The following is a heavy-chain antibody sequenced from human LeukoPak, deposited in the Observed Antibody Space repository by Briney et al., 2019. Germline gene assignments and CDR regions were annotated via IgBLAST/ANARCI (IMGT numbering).Heavy chain of an antibody. V-gene: IGHV1-18*01. J-gene: IGHJ6*02. CDR1: GYTFTSYG. CDR3: ARSGLTLRLGTHSKPGGMDV. D-gene: IGHD3-16*01. Sequence: ASVKVSCKASGYTFTSYGISWVRQAPGQGLEWMGWISAYNGNTNYAQKLQGRVTMTTDTSTSTAYMELRSLRSDDTAVYYCARSGLTLRLGTHSKPGGMDVWGQGTTVTASS. CDR2: ISAYNGNT.